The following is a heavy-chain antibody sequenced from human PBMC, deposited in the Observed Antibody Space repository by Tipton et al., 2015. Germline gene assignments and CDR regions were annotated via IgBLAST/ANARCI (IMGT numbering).Heavy chain of an antibody. Sequence: GSLRLSCAASGFTFSNYAMHWVRQAPGKGLEWVSSLSSSGISTYYADSVKGRFTVSRDNSNNTVYLQMDSLRVEDTATYYCARRGEGSGAMDVWGQGTTVTVSS. CDR3: ARRGEGSGAMDV. J-gene: IGHJ6*02. CDR2: LSSSGIST. V-gene: IGHV3-23*01. CDR1: GFTFSNYA. D-gene: IGHD6-19*01.